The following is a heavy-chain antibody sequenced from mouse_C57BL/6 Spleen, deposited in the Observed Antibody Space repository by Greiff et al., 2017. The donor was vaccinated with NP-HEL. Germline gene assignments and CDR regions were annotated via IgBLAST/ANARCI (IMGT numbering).Heavy chain of an antibody. V-gene: IGHV1-64*01. CDR2: IHPNSGST. Sequence: QVQLQQPGAELVKPGASVKLSCKASGYTFTSYWMHWVKQRPGQGLEWIGMIHPNSGSTNYNEKFKSKATLTVDKSSSTAYMQLSSLTSEDSAVYYCARWGLYYGSSPYAMDYWGQGTSVTVSS. CDR3: ARWGLYYGSSPYAMDY. CDR1: GYTFTSYW. J-gene: IGHJ4*01. D-gene: IGHD1-1*01.